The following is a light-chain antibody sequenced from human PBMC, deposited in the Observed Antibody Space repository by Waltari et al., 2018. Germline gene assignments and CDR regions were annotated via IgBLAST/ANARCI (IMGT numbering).Light chain of an antibody. Sequence: DVVMTQSPISPPVIFGKPASFSCRSSQSLVHSDGNTYLNWFQQRPGQSPRRPIYKVSNRDSGVPDRLSASGSGTDFTLKISRVEAEDVGVYYCMQGTHWPRTFGQGTRLEI. CDR1: QSLVHSDGNTY. CDR3: MQGTHWPRT. J-gene: IGKJ2*01. CDR2: KVS. V-gene: IGKV2-30*02.